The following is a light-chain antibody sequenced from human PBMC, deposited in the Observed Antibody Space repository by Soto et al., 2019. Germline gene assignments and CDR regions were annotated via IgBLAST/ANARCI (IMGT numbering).Light chain of an antibody. Sequence: QSVLTQPPSASGSPGQSVAISCSGTSSDIGAYDYVSWYQQHPGKAPKLIIYDVTKRPSGVPDRFSGSKSGNTASLTVSGLQAEDEADYYYSSYARINYFGVFGGVTKLTVL. CDR2: DVT. CDR1: SSDIGAYDY. J-gene: IGLJ2*01. V-gene: IGLV2-8*01. CDR3: SSYARINYFGV.